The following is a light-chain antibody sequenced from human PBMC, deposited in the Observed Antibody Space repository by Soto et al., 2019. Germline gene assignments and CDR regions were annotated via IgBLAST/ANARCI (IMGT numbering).Light chain of an antibody. Sequence: EIVLTQSPGTLSLSPGERATLSCRASQSVSSSYLAWYQQKPGQAPRLLIYGASSRATGIPDRFSGSGSGTDFTLTTSRLEPEDLTVYYCQQYGSSRTFGQGTKVDIK. V-gene: IGKV3-20*01. CDR3: QQYGSSRT. J-gene: IGKJ1*01. CDR2: GAS. CDR1: QSVSSSY.